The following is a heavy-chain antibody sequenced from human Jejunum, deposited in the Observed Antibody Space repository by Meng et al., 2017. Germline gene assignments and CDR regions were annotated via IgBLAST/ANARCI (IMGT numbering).Heavy chain of an antibody. D-gene: IGHD3-10*01. V-gene: IGHV4-38-2*02. J-gene: IGHJ4*02. Sequence: GSLRLSCTVSGYSITNGYYWGWIRQPPGKGLEWLGTIYHSGTTYDNPSLKSRVTISVDTSKNQFSLKVTSVTAADTAVYFCIASPRGIMSDFWGQGTLVTVSS. CDR2: IYHSGTT. CDR3: IASPRGIMSDF. CDR1: GYSITNGYY.